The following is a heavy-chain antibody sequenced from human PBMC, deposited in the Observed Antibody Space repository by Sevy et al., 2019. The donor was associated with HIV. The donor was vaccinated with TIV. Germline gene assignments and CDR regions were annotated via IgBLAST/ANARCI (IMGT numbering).Heavy chain of an antibody. CDR1: GFTFSNAW. Sequence: GGSLRLSCAASGFTFSNAWMSWVRQAPGKGLEWVGRIKSKTDGGTTDYAPVKGRFTISRDDSKNTLYLQMNSLKTEDTAVYYCTTANWGTAYYYYYGMDVWGQGTTVTVSS. J-gene: IGHJ6*02. D-gene: IGHD7-27*01. V-gene: IGHV3-15*01. CDR2: IKSKTDGGTT. CDR3: TTANWGTAYYYYYGMDV.